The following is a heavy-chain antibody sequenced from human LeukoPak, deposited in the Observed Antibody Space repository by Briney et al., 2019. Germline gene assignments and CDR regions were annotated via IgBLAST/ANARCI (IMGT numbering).Heavy chain of an antibody. D-gene: IGHD6-13*01. Sequence: PGGSLRLSCAASGFTFSNAWMSWVRQAPGKGLEWVGRIKSKTDGGTTDYAAPVKGRFTISRDDSKNTLYLQMNSLKIEDTAVYYCTTGTLPSGRRGIATAGRWGQGTLVTVSS. CDR1: GFTFSNAW. CDR2: IKSKTDGGTT. V-gene: IGHV3-15*01. J-gene: IGHJ4*02. CDR3: TTGTLPSGRRGIATAGR.